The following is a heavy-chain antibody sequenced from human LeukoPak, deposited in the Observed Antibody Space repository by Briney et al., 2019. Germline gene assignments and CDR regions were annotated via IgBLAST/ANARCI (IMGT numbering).Heavy chain of an antibody. J-gene: IGHJ3*02. Sequence: GGSLRLSCAASGFTCSTYAMNWVRQVPGKGLEWISYISSSRGNAIHYADSVRGRFTISRDDAKNSLYLQMYSRRAEDTAVYYCAREDGDAFDIWGQGTMVTVSS. CDR3: AREDGDAFDI. CDR1: GFTCSTYA. V-gene: IGHV3-48*04. CDR2: ISSSRGNAI. D-gene: IGHD5-24*01.